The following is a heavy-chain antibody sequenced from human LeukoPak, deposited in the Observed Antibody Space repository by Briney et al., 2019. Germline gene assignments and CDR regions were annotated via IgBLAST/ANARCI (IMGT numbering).Heavy chain of an antibody. CDR2: IYYSGST. CDR1: GGSISSHY. CDR3: ARSTARPLIDY. D-gene: IGHD6-6*01. V-gene: IGHV4-59*11. Sequence: PSETLSLTCTVSGGSISSHYWSWVRQPPGKGLEWIGYIYYSGSTNYSPSLKSRVTISVDTSKNQFSLKLSSVTAADTAVYYCARSTARPLIDYWGQGTLVTVSS. J-gene: IGHJ4*02.